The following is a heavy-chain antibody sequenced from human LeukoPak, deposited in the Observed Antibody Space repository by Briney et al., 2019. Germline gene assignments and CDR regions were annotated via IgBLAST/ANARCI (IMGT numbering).Heavy chain of an antibody. D-gene: IGHD3-22*01. CDR3: AKDRNYDSSGYYPH. CDR2: ISGSGGST. V-gene: IGHV3-23*01. CDR1: GFTFSSYA. Sequence: GGSLRLSCAASGFTFSSYAMSWVRQAPGKGLEWVSAISGSGGSTYYADSVKGRFTISRDNSKNTLYLLMSSLRAEDTALYYCAKDRNYDSSGYYPHWGQGTLVTVSS. J-gene: IGHJ1*01.